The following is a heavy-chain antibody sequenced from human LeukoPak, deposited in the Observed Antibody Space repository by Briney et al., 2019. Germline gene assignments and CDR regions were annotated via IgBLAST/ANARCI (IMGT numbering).Heavy chain of an antibody. D-gene: IGHD4-23*01. Sequence: GASEKVSCKASGYTFTDYYMHWVRQAPGQGLEWMGWINPDSGGTNYAQNFQGRVTMTRDTSISTAYMELSRLRSDDTAVYYCARPFIETPSLGALDYWGQGTLVTVSS. CDR1: GYTFTDYY. J-gene: IGHJ4*02. CDR2: INPDSGGT. V-gene: IGHV1-2*02. CDR3: ARPFIETPSLGALDY.